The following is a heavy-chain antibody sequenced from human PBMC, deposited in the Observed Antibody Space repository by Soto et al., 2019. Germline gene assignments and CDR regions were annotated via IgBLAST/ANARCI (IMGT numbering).Heavy chain of an antibody. J-gene: IGHJ4*02. D-gene: IGHD3-22*01. CDR1: GGSMSSGAYY. CDR2: IYHTGNT. V-gene: IGHV4-31*03. CDR3: ASSYSGYLDN. Sequence: SETLSLTCSISGGSMSSGAYYWNWIRQHPVKGLEWIAYIYHTGNTYYNPSLRSRTTISVDTSENQFSLKLTSVTDADTAVYYCASSYSGYLDNWGQGTLVTVSS.